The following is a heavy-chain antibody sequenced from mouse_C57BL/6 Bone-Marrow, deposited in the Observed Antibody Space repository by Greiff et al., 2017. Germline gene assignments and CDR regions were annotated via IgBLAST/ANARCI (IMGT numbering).Heavy chain of an antibody. CDR2: IHPSDSDT. D-gene: IGHD2-5*01. CDR1: GYTFTSYW. V-gene: IGHV1-74*01. CDR3: AIGGYSNFFAY. J-gene: IGHJ3*01. Sequence: QVQLQQPGAELVKPGASVKVSCKASGYTFTSYWMHWVKQRPGQGLEWIGRIHPSDSDTNYNQKFKGKATLTVDTSSSPAYMQLSSLTSEDSAVYYCAIGGYSNFFAYWGQGTLVTVSA.